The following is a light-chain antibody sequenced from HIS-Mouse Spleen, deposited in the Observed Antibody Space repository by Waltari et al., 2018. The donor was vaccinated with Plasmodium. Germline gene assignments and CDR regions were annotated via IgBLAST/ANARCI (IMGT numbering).Light chain of an antibody. J-gene: IGKJ5*01. CDR2: KAS. Sequence: DIQMTQSPSTLSASVGDRVTLTCRASQSISSWLAWYQQKPGKAPKLLIYKASSLESGVPSRFSGSGSGTEFTLTISSLQPDDFATYYFQQLNSYPSITFGQGTRLEIK. V-gene: IGKV1-5*03. CDR3: QQLNSYPSIT. CDR1: QSISSW.